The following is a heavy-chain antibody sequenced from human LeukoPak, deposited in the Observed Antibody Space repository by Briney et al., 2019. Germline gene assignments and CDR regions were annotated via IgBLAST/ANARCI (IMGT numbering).Heavy chain of an antibody. J-gene: IGHJ4*02. CDR2: IYYSGST. CDR1: GGSISSSSYY. CDR3: ARGEPDSYGGPVEDY. Sequence: SETLSLTCTVSGGSISSSSYYWGWIRQPPGKGLEWIGSIYYSGSTNYNPSLKSRVTISVDTSKNQFSLKLSSVTAADTAVYYCARGEPDSYGGPVEDYWGQGTLVTVSS. D-gene: IGHD5-18*01. V-gene: IGHV4-39*07.